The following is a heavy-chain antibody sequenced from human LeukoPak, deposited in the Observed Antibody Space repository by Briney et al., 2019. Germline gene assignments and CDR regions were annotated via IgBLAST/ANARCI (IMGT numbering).Heavy chain of an antibody. CDR3: AREFGVRGVMPYYFDY. D-gene: IGHD3-10*01. CDR2: IIPIFGTA. V-gene: IGHV1-69*05. Sequence: SVKVSCKASGGTFSSYAISWVRQAPGQGLEWMGRIIPIFGTANYAQKFQGRVTITTDESTSTAYMELSSVRSEDTAVYYCAREFGVRGVMPYYFDYWGQGTLVTVSS. CDR1: GGTFSSYA. J-gene: IGHJ4*02.